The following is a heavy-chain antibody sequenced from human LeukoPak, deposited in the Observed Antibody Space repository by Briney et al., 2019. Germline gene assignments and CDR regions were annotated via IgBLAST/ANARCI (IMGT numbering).Heavy chain of an antibody. CDR2: ISIRSSTI. D-gene: IGHD5-24*01. J-gene: IGHJ3*02. CDR3: ARERDGYTHDAFDI. V-gene: IGHV3-48*01. CDR1: GFTFSSYS. Sequence: GGSLRLSCAASGFTFSSYSMAWVRQAPGKGLEWVSYISIRSSTIYYADSVKGRFTISRDNAKNSLYVQMNSLRAEDTAVYYCARERDGYTHDAFDIWGQGTMVTVSS.